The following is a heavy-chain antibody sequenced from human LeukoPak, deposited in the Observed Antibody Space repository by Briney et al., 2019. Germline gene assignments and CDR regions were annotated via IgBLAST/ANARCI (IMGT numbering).Heavy chain of an antibody. Sequence: GGSLRLSCAASGFTLSSYWMSWVRQAPGKGLEWVANIKQDGSEKYYVDSVKGRFTISRDNAKNSLYLQMNSLRAEDTAVYYCARGSSGQYYFDYWGQGTLVTVSS. CDR3: ARGSSGQYYFDY. CDR2: IKQDGSEK. CDR1: GFTLSSYW. D-gene: IGHD3-10*01. V-gene: IGHV3-7*01. J-gene: IGHJ4*02.